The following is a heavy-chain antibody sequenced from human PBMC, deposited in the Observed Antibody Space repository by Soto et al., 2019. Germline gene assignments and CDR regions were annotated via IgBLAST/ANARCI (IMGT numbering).Heavy chain of an antibody. CDR3: AKDLGPAFRGVIIGPFDY. CDR1: GFTFSSDG. CDR2: ISFDGSKE. J-gene: IGHJ4*02. D-gene: IGHD3-10*01. V-gene: IGHV3-30*18. Sequence: GGSLRLSCAASGFTFSSDGLHWVRQTRGKWLEWMSVISFDGSKEYYADSVKGRFTISRDNSKNTLYLQMNSLRAEDTAVYYCAKDLGPAFRGVIIGPFDYWGQGTLVTVSS.